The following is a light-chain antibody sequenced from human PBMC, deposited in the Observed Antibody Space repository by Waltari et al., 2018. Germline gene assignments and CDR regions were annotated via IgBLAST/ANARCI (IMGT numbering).Light chain of an antibody. CDR2: GAS. CDR1: QSVSSD. V-gene: IGKV3-15*01. CDR3: QQYNKWPPGT. Sequence: EVVLTQSPATLSVSLGERATLSCRASQSVSSDLAWYQQKPGQAPRLIIHGASIRATGIPARFSGSGSGTEFPLTISSLQSEDSAVYYCQQYNKWPPGTFGQGTKVEIK. J-gene: IGKJ1*01.